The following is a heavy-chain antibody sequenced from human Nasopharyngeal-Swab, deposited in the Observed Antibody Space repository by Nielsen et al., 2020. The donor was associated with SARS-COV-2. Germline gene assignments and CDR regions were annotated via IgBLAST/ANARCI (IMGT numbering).Heavy chain of an antibody. J-gene: IGHJ3*02. D-gene: IGHD3-10*01. Sequence: SVKVSCKASGGTFSSYAISWVRQAPGQGLEWMGGIIPIFGTANYAQKLQGRVTMTTDTSTSTAYMELRSLRSDDTAVYYCATDTYGYAFDIWGQGTMVTVSS. CDR3: ATDTYGYAFDI. CDR2: IIPIFGTA. V-gene: IGHV1-69*05. CDR1: GGTFSSYA.